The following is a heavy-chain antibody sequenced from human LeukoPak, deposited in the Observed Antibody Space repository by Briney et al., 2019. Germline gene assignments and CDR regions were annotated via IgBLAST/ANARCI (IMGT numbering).Heavy chain of an antibody. J-gene: IGHJ6*03. D-gene: IGHD1-26*01. CDR3: ARDPYSGNYGNYYYYYMDV. Sequence: GGSLRLSCAASGFTFSSYAMSWVRQAPGKALEWVSSITSSGTYIFYADSVKGRFTISRDNAKNSLYLQMNSLGPEDTAVYYCARDPYSGNYGNYYYYYMDVWGKGTTVTISS. CDR2: ITSSGTYI. V-gene: IGHV3-21*01. CDR1: GFTFSSYA.